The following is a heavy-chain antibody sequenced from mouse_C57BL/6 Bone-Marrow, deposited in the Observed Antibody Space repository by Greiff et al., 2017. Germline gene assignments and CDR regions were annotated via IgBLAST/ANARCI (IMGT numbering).Heavy chain of an antibody. CDR2: IWSGGST. CDR3: ARNSGSSSGYFDV. D-gene: IGHD1-1*01. Sequence: QVQLKESGPGLVQPSQSLSITCTVSGFSLTSYGVHWVRQSPGKGLEWLGVIWSGGSTDYNAAFISRLSISKDNSKSQVFFKMNSLQADDTAIYYCARNSGSSSGYFDVWGTGTTVTVSS. CDR1: GFSLTSYG. V-gene: IGHV2-2*01. J-gene: IGHJ1*03.